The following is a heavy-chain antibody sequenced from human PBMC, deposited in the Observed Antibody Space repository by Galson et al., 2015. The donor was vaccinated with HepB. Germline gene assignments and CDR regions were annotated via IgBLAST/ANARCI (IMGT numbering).Heavy chain of an antibody. D-gene: IGHD4-17*01. CDR1: GFTFSYYT. Sequence: SLRLSCAASGFTFSYYTINWVRQAPGKGLEWVSSISGSSTYIYYTDSVWGRFTVSRDNSNDSLSLQMNSLRVEDTAVYYCARDRGRSDYGYYYGMDVWGQGTTVTVSS. V-gene: IGHV3-21*01. J-gene: IGHJ6*02. CDR3: ARDRGRSDYGYYYGMDV. CDR2: ISGSSTYI.